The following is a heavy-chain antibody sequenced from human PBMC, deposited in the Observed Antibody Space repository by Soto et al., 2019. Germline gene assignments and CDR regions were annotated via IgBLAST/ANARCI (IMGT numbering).Heavy chain of an antibody. V-gene: IGHV3-15*07. CDR1: XXIFSKAW. D-gene: IGHD1-26*01. CDR2: IKSRTDGGTS. CDR3: TTDSYSSAITVRVDY. J-gene: IGHJ4*01. Sequence: EVQLVESGGGLVEPGGSLRLSCAXSXXIFSKAWXNWVRQAPGKGLEWVGRIKSRTDGGTSEYGAPAKGRFAISRDDSRNIVYMQMNSLKIEDTGVYYCTTDSYSSAITVRVDYWGHGTLVTVSS.